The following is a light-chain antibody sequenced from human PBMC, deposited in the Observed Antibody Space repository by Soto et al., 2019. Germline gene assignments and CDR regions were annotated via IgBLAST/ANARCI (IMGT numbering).Light chain of an antibody. J-gene: IGKJ3*01. CDR3: QQRSNWPPIFT. CDR1: QSVSSY. V-gene: IGKV3-11*01. Sequence: EIVLTQSPATLSLSPGERATLSCRASQSVSSYLAWYQQKPGQAPRLLIYDASNRATGIPARFSGSGSGTDFTLTISRLEPEDFAVYYCQQRSNWPPIFTFGPGNKVDIK. CDR2: DAS.